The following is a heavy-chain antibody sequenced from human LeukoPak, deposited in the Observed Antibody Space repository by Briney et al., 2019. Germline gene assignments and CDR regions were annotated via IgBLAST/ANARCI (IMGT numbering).Heavy chain of an antibody. D-gene: IGHD6-13*01. CDR3: ARDQGAAAGIRYYYYYMDV. CDR1: GYSLSSGYY. V-gene: IGHV4-38-2*02. J-gene: IGHJ6*03. Sequence: SETLSLTCTVSGYSLSSGYYWGWIRQPPGKGLEWIGSIYHSGSTYYNPSLKSRVTISVDTSKNQFSLKLSSVTAADTAVYYCARDQGAAAGIRYYYYYMDVWGKGTTVTVSS. CDR2: IYHSGST.